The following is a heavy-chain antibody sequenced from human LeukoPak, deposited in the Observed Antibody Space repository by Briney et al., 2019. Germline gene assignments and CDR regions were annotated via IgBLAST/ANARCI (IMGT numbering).Heavy chain of an antibody. CDR1: GYRFTTYW. CDR3: ARVNHGNWNYARDY. Sequence: GESLKIPCKGSGYRFTTYWFGWVRQMPGKGLEWMGIIYPGDSDTRYSPSFQGQVTISADKSISTAYLQWSSLKASDTAMYYCARVNHGNWNYARDYWGQGTLVTVSS. V-gene: IGHV5-51*01. CDR2: IYPGDSDT. D-gene: IGHD1-7*01. J-gene: IGHJ4*02.